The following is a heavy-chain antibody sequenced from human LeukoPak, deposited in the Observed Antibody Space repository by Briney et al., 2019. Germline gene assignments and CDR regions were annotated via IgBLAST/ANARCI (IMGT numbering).Heavy chain of an antibody. Sequence: GGSLRLSCAASVFTFSSYAMSWVRQAPGKGLGWVSAISGSGGSTYYADSVNGRFTISRDNSKNTLYLQMNSLRAEDTAVYYCAKSGAVTTSYYYYYRDVWGKGTTVTVSS. V-gene: IGHV3-23*01. CDR1: VFTFSSYA. CDR2: ISGSGGST. J-gene: IGHJ6*03. CDR3: AKSGAVTTSYYYYYRDV. D-gene: IGHD4-17*01.